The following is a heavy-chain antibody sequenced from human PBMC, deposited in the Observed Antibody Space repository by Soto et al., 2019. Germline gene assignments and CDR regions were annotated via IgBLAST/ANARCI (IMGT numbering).Heavy chain of an antibody. Sequence: QVQLQESGPGLVRPSETLSLTCTVSGASISSYYWSWIRQSPGKGLEMIGYVSYTGNTIYNPSLKSRITISLDTSKNQFSLKLSSVTAADTAVYYCARMPYTGSNPPFDYWGRGTLVTVSS. CDR2: VSYTGNT. J-gene: IGHJ4*02. CDR3: ARMPYTGSNPPFDY. CDR1: GASISSYY. D-gene: IGHD1-26*01. V-gene: IGHV4-59*01.